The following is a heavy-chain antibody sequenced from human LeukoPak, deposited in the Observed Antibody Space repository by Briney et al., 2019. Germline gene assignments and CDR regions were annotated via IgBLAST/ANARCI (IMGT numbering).Heavy chain of an antibody. CDR3: ARGFPHYYDILTGYRYYYYMDV. CDR1: GYTFTSYD. CDR2: MNPNSGNT. V-gene: IGHV1-8*03. D-gene: IGHD3-9*01. J-gene: IGHJ6*03. Sequence: ASVKVSCKASGYTFTSYDINWVRQATGQGLEWMGWMNPNSGNTGYAQKFQGRVTITRNTSISTAYMELSSLRSEETAVYYCARGFPHYYDILTGYRYYYYMDVWGKGTTVTVSS.